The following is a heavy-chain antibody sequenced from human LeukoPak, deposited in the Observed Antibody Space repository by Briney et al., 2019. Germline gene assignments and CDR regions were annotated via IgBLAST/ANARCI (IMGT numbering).Heavy chain of an antibody. CDR2: IVVGSGNT. CDR3: ARADYGSGSYYNFYFDY. V-gene: IGHV1-58*02. D-gene: IGHD3-10*01. CDR1: GFTFTSSA. Sequence: SVKVSCKASGFTFTSSAMQWVRQARGQRLEWIGWIVVGSGNTNYAQKFQERVTITRDMSTSTAYMELSSLRSEDTAVYYCARADYGSGSYYNFYFDYWGQGTLVTVSS. J-gene: IGHJ4*02.